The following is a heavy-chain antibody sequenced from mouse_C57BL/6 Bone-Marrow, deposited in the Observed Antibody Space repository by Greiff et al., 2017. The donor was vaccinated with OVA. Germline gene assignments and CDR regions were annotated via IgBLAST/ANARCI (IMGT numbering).Heavy chain of an antibody. CDR1: GYAFSSYW. Sequence: VKLVESGAELVKPGASVKISCKASGYAFSSYWMNWVKQRPGKGLEWIGQIYPGDGDTNYNGKFKGKATLTADKSSSTAYMQLSSLTSEDSAVYFCARGNYDLFDDWGHGTTLTVSS. J-gene: IGHJ2*01. D-gene: IGHD2-4*01. V-gene: IGHV1-80*01. CDR2: IYPGDGDT. CDR3: ARGNYDLFDD.